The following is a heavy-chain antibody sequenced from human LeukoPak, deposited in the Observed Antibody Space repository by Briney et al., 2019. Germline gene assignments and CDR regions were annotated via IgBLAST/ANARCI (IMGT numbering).Heavy chain of an antibody. V-gene: IGHV3-11*01. CDR3: ARISGSRGLDY. J-gene: IGHJ4*02. CDR1: GFTVTTNY. Sequence: GGSLRLSCAVSGFTVTTNYMSWIRQAPGKGLEWVSYISSSGSTIYYADSVKGRFTISRDNAKNSLYLQMNSLRAEDTAVYYCARISGSRGLDYWGQGTLVTVSS. D-gene: IGHD1-26*01. CDR2: ISSSGSTI.